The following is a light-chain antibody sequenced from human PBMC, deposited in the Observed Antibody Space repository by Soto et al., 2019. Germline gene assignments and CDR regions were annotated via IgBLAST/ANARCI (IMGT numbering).Light chain of an antibody. CDR2: DVS. CDR3: SSYTSSGTLYV. V-gene: IGLV2-14*01. CDR1: SSDVGGYNY. J-gene: IGLJ1*01. Sequence: QSALTQPASVSGSPGQSITISCTGTSSDVGGYNYVSWYQQHPGKAPKLMIYDVSNQPSGVSNRFSGSKSGNTASLTISGLQAEDEADYYCSSYTSSGTLYVFGTGTKLTVL.